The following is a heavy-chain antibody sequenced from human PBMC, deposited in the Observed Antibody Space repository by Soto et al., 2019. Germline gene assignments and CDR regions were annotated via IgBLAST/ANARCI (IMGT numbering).Heavy chain of an antibody. V-gene: IGHV4-31*03. CDR2: IHYSGTT. Sequence: QVQLQESGPGLVKPSQTLSLTCTVSGGSISSGAYYWNWIRQHPGKGLEWFGYIHYSGTTYYNPSLKSRVTMSVDTSRNQFSLTLSSMTAADTAVYYCARDASTNWHYFDSWGQGILVTVSS. CDR1: GGSISSGAYY. CDR3: ARDASTNWHYFDS. D-gene: IGHD1-1*01. J-gene: IGHJ4*02.